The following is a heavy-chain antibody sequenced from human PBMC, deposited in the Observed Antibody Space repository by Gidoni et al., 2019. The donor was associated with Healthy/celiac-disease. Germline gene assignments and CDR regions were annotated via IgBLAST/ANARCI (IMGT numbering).Heavy chain of an antibody. CDR2: ISYDGSNK. V-gene: IGHV3-30*18. Sequence: QVQLVESGGGVVQPGRSLRLSWAASGFTFSRYGMHWVRQAPGKGLEWVAVISYDGSNKYYADSVKGRFTISRDNSKNTLYLQMNSLRAEDTAVYYCAKEADIVVVPAAIGYWGQGTLVTVSS. J-gene: IGHJ4*02. D-gene: IGHD2-2*02. CDR1: GFTFSRYG. CDR3: AKEADIVVVPAAIGY.